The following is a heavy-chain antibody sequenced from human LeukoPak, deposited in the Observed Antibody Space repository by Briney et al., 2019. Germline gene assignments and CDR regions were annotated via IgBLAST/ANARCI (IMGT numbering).Heavy chain of an antibody. CDR2: IYYSGST. D-gene: IGHD5-24*01. Sequence: PSETLSLTCTVSGGSISSYYWSWIRQPPGKGLEWIGYIYYSGSTYYNPSLKSRVTISVDTSKNQFSLKLSSVTAADTAVYYCARLDGYLYQGAFDIWGQGTMVTVSS. V-gene: IGHV4-59*08. CDR1: GGSISSYY. CDR3: ARLDGYLYQGAFDI. J-gene: IGHJ3*02.